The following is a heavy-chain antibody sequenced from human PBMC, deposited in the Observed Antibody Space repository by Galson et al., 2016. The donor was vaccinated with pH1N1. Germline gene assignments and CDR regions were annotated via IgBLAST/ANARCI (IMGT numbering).Heavy chain of an antibody. D-gene: IGHD3-10*01. CDR2: INPNSGGT. V-gene: IGHV1-2*02. J-gene: IGHJ5*02. Sequence: SCKASGYTFIVHYMHWVRQAPGHGLEWMGWINPNSGGTNYAQNFQGRVTLTRDTSINTTYMELSSLTSDDTAVYYCATGSGNSWFDPWGQGTLVTVSS. CDR1: GYTFIVHY. CDR3: ATGSGNSWFDP.